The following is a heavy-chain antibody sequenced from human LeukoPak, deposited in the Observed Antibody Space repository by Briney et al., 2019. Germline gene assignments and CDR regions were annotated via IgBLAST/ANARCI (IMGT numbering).Heavy chain of an antibody. CDR1: GFTFSSYS. J-gene: IGHJ4*02. Sequence: GGSLRLSCAASGFTFSSYSMNWVRQAPGKGLEWVSSISSSSSYIYYADSVKGRFTISRDNAKNSLYLQMNSLRAEDTAVYYCAREMATIGGFDYWGQGTLVTVSS. D-gene: IGHD5-24*01. V-gene: IGHV3-21*01. CDR3: AREMATIGGFDY. CDR2: ISSSSSYI.